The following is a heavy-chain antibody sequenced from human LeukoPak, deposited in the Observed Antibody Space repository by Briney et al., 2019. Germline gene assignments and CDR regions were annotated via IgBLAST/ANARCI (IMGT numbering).Heavy chain of an antibody. Sequence: PVKVSCKASGGTFSSYAISWVRQAPGQGLEWMGGIIPIFGTANYAQKFQGRVTITTDESTSTAYMELSSLRSEDTAVYYCARAPSSSTSLGYWGQGTLVTVSS. CDR2: IIPIFGTA. V-gene: IGHV1-69*05. D-gene: IGHD2-2*01. CDR1: GGTFSSYA. CDR3: ARAPSSSTSLGY. J-gene: IGHJ4*02.